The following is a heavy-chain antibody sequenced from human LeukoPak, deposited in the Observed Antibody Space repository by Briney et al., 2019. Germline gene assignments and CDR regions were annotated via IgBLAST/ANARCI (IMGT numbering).Heavy chain of an antibody. J-gene: IGHJ4*02. CDR2: ISGSGGST. V-gene: IGHV3-23*01. D-gene: IGHD4-17*01. CDR1: GFTFSTYA. CDR3: AKGDYDDSIGAHFDY. Sequence: GSLRLSCAASGFTFSTYAMSWVRQAPGKGLEWVSEISGSGGSTYYADSVKGRFTISRDNSKNTLYLQMNSLRAEDTAVYHCAKGDYDDSIGAHFDYWGQGTLVTVSS.